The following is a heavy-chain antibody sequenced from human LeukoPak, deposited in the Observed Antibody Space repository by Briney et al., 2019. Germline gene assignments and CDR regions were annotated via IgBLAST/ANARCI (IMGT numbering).Heavy chain of an antibody. D-gene: IGHD2-2*01. CDR1: GGSISSGGYY. J-gene: IGHJ6*02. V-gene: IGHV4-61*08. Sequence: KSSQTLSLTCTVSGGSISSGGYYWSWIRQHPGKGLEWIGYIYYSGSTNYNPSLKSRVTISVDTSKNQFSLKLSSVTAADTAVYYCARDRVVPAAIIYYYYGMDVWGQGTTVTVSS. CDR2: IYYSGST. CDR3: ARDRVVPAAIIYYYYGMDV.